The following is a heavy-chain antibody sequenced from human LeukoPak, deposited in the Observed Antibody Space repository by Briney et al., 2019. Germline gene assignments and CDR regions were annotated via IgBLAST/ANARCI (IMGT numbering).Heavy chain of an antibody. Sequence: ASVKVSCRASGYTFTGYYIHWVRQAPGQGLEWMGIINSSGGDTTYAQKFQGRVTMTRDMSTSTVYMELSSLKSEDTAVYYCARHVVVPAYYYYYMDVWGKGTTVTVSS. D-gene: IGHD2-21*02. CDR1: GYTFTGYY. CDR3: ARHVVVPAYYYYYMDV. V-gene: IGHV1-46*01. J-gene: IGHJ6*03. CDR2: INSSGGDT.